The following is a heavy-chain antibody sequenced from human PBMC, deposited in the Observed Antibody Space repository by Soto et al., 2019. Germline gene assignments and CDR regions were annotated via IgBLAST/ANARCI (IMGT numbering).Heavy chain of an antibody. D-gene: IGHD3-9*01. CDR1: GGSFSGYY. V-gene: IGHV4-34*01. CDR2: INDRGAI. Sequence: QVQLQQWGAGPLRPLETLSLTCGVSGGSFSGYYWACIRQSPGKGLEWSGEINDRGAINYNPSLKSRVSISVDTSKNLYSLNLRSVTAADTAVYYCARESHDILTGPPWVWYFDLWGRGTLVTVSS. CDR3: ARESHDILTGPPWVWYFDL. J-gene: IGHJ2*01.